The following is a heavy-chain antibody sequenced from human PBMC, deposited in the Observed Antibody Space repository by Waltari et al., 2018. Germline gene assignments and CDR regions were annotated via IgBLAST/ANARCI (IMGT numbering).Heavy chain of an antibody. CDR3: AREFGVLDYYYGMDV. CDR2: VNTEGRNT. Sequence: EVQLVESGGGLVQPGGSLRLSCAASGFSFRSYWMHWVRQAPGKGLVWVSRVNTEGRNTNYADSVKGRFTISRDNAKNTLFLQMNSLRAEDTAVYYCAREFGVLDYYYGMDVWGQGTTVTVSS. V-gene: IGHV3-74*01. D-gene: IGHD5-12*01. CDR1: GFSFRSYW. J-gene: IGHJ6*02.